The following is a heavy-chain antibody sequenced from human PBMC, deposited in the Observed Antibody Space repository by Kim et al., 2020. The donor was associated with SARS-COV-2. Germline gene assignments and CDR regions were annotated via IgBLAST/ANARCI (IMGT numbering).Heavy chain of an antibody. J-gene: IGHJ5*01. CDR1: GGSISSSSHY. D-gene: IGHD3-10*01. V-gene: IGHV4-39*07. Sequence: SETLSLTCSVSGGSISSSSHYWGWIRQPPGKTLEWIGSLYYTGYTHYSPSLKSRVTISVDTSKNQFSLNLPSVSAADTAFYYCARGFSSRVGRGNWFDS. CDR3: ARGFSSRVGRGNWFDS. CDR2: LYYTGYT.